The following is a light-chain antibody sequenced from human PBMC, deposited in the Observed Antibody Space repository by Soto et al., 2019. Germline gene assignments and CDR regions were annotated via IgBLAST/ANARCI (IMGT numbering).Light chain of an antibody. Sequence: IVLTQSPATLSLSPGERAALSCTASQSVGNNLAWYQQKPGQAPGLLIYEASTRATGIPARFSGSGSGTDFTLTISRVEPEDFAVYYCHQYDNSPLTFGGGTNVDIK. CDR2: EAS. V-gene: IGKV3-20*01. CDR3: HQYDNSPLT. CDR1: QSVGNN. J-gene: IGKJ4*01.